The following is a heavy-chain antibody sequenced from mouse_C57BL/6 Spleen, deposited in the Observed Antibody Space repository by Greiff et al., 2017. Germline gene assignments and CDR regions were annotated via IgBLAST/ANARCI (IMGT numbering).Heavy chain of an antibody. CDR3: ARWNWDEDFDY. D-gene: IGHD4-1*01. CDR1: GYTFTSYW. CDR2: IDPSDSYT. V-gene: IGHV1-50*01. J-gene: IGHJ2*01. Sequence: QVQLQQPGAELVKPGASVKLSCKASGYTFTSYWMQWVKQRPGQGLEWIGEIDPSDSYTNYNQKFKGKATLTVDTSSSTAYMQLSSQTSEDSAVYYYARWNWDEDFDYWGQGTTLTVSS.